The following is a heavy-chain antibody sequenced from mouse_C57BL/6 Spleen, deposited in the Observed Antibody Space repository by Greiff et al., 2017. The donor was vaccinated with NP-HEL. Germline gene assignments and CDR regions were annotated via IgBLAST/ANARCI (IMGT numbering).Heavy chain of an antibody. CDR3: ARAPYYSNYVFAY. J-gene: IGHJ3*01. Sequence: QVQLQQSGPELVKPGASVKISCKASGYAFSSSWMNWVKQRPGKGLEWIGRIYPGDGDTNYNGKFKGKATLTADKSSSTAYMQLSSLTSEDSAVYFCARAPYYSNYVFAYWGQGTLVTVSA. CDR2: IYPGDGDT. CDR1: GYAFSSSW. D-gene: IGHD2-5*01. V-gene: IGHV1-82*01.